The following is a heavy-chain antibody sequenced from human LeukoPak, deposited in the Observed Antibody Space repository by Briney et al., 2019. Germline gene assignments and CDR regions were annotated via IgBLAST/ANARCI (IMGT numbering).Heavy chain of an antibody. D-gene: IGHD2-2*01. CDR3: ATGRSCTTCYLPDY. V-gene: IGHV3-7*01. CDR2: INQDGGEK. J-gene: IGHJ4*02. CDR1: GFTFSSHW. Sequence: GGSLRLSCAASGFTFSSHWMTWVRQAPGKGLEWVANINQDGGEKYYVDSVKGRFTISRDNAKNSLYLQMNSLRAEDTAVYHCATGRSCTTCYLPDYWGQGTLVTVSS.